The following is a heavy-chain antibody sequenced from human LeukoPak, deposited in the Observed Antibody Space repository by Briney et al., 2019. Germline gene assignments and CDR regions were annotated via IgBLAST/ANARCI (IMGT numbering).Heavy chain of an antibody. CDR3: ARDGVRDGLYFDR. D-gene: IGHD5-24*01. V-gene: IGHV3-23*01. J-gene: IGHJ4*02. CDR2: ITSSGGST. CDR1: GFTFNTYG. Sequence: GGSLRLSCAASGFTFNTYGMTWVRQAPGKGLEWVSAITSSGGSTYYGDSVKGRFTISRDNSRNTLYLQMNSLRDEDTAVYSCARDGVRDGLYFDRWGQGTLVTVSS.